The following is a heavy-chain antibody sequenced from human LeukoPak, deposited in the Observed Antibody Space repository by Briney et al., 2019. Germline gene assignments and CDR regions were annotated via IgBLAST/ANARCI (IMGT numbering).Heavy chain of an antibody. CDR1: GFTFSDYY. CDR2: ISSSGSTI. D-gene: IGHD3-22*01. V-gene: IGHV3-11*04. Sequence: GGSLRLSCAASGFTFSDYYMSWIRQAPGKGLEWVSYISSSGSTIYYADSVKGRLTISRDNAKNSLYLQMNSLRAEDTAVYYCARESYYDSSGHDYWGQGTLVTVSS. J-gene: IGHJ4*02. CDR3: ARESYYDSSGHDY.